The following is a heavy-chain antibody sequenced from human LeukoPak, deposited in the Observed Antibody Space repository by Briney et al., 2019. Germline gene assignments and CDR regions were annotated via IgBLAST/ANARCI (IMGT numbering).Heavy chain of an antibody. Sequence: ASVKVSCKASGYTFTSYGISWVRQAPGQGLEWMGWINPKTGATKYAQKFQGRVTMTRDTSISTAYMELSRLRSDDTAVYYCARDPGYSSGWPTNAFDIWGQGTMVTVSA. CDR2: INPKTGAT. V-gene: IGHV1-2*02. J-gene: IGHJ3*02. D-gene: IGHD6-19*01. CDR1: GYTFTSYG. CDR3: ARDPGYSSGWPTNAFDI.